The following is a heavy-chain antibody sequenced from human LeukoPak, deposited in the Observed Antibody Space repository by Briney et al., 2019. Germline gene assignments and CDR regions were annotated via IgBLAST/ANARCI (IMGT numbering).Heavy chain of an antibody. Sequence: SETLSLTCTVSGGSISSYYWSWIRQPPGKGLEWIGYIYYSGSTNYNPSLKSRVTISVDTSKNQFSLKLSSVTAADTAVYYCARGVQLLTDWFDPWGQGTLVTVSS. CDR3: ARGVQLLTDWFDP. V-gene: IGHV4-59*08. J-gene: IGHJ5*02. D-gene: IGHD2-2*01. CDR1: GGSISSYY. CDR2: IYYSGST.